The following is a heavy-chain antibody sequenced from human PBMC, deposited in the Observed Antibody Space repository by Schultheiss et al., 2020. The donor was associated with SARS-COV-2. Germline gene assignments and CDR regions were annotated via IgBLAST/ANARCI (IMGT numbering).Heavy chain of an antibody. CDR2: ISADNGNT. CDR1: GYTFSNYG. Sequence: ASVKVSCKASGYTFSNYGISWVRQAPGQGLEWMAWISADNGNTNYEQSLQDRVTLTTDTSTSTAYMELRSLRSDDTAVYYCARQPTDPFGFDYWGQGTLVTVSS. V-gene: IGHV1-18*04. CDR3: ARQPTDPFGFDY. J-gene: IGHJ4*02. D-gene: IGHD4-17*01.